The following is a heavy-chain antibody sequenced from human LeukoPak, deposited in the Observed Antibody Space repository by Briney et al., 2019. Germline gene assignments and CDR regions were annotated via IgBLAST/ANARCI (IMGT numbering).Heavy chain of an antibody. CDR3: ARCKLVGSSGYYFDY. V-gene: IGHV4-59*08. D-gene: IGHD5-18*01. CDR2: IYYSGST. CDR1: GGSISSYY. Sequence: SETLSLTCTVSGGSISSYYWSWIRQPPGKGLEWIGYIYYSGSTNYNPSLKSRVTISVDTSKNQFSLKLSSVTAADTAVYYCARCKLVGSSGYYFDYWGQGTLVTVSS. J-gene: IGHJ4*02.